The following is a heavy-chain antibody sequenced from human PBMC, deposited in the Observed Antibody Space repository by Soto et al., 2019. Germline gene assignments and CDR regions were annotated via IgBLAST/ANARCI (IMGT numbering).Heavy chain of an antibody. CDR1: GDSVSSNSAA. CDR2: TYYRSRWYN. V-gene: IGHV6-1*01. Sequence: SQTLSLTCAISGDSVSSNSAAWNWIRQSPSRGLEWLGRTYYRSRWYNDYAVSVKSRITVNPDTSKNQFSLLLNSVTPLDMAVYYCAGTTSLHWYYMDVWDKGTTVTVSS. J-gene: IGHJ6*03. D-gene: IGHD1-7*01. CDR3: AGTTSLHWYYMDV.